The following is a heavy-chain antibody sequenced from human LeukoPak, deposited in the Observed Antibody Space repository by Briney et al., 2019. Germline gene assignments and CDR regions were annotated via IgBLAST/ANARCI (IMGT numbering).Heavy chain of an antibody. CDR3: AKGYGMDV. CDR2: ISYDGSNK. Sequence: PGGSLRLSCAASGFTFSSYGMHWVRQVPGKGLEWVAVISYDGSNKYYADSVKGRFTISRDNSKNTLYLQMNSLRAEDTAVYYCAKGYGMDVWGQGTTVTVSS. J-gene: IGHJ6*02. V-gene: IGHV3-30*18. CDR1: GFTFSSYG.